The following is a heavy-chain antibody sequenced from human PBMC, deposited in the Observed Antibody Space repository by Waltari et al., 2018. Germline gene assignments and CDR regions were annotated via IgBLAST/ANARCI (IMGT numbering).Heavy chain of an antibody. CDR2: IDNGDGSGT. Sequence: EVQLVESGGGLVQPGGSLRRSCEASGFIFRPYWVHWVGQGPGKGLVWVSRIDNGDGSGTSYADSVKGRFTISRDNAKNTLYLQMNSLRAEDTGVYYCARDHYYSKDVWGTGTTVTVSS. V-gene: IGHV3-74*01. CDR1: GFIFRPYW. J-gene: IGHJ6*04. CDR3: ARDHYYSKDV.